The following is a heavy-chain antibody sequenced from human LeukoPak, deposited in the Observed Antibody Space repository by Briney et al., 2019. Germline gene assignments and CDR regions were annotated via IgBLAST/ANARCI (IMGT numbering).Heavy chain of an antibody. D-gene: IGHD2-8*02. CDR1: GGSISSYY. J-gene: IGHJ4*02. Sequence: SETLSLTCTVSGGSISSYYWSWIRQPPGKGLEWVAYISDIGSINYNPSLKSRVTVSLETSKNQFSLKLSSVTAADTAVYYCAGHHPRNTVDFWGQGTLVTVSS. CDR3: AGHHPRNTVDF. CDR2: ISDIGSI. V-gene: IGHV4-59*08.